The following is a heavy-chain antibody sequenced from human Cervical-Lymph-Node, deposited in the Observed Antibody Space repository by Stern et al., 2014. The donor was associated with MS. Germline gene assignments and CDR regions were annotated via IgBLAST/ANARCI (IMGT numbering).Heavy chain of an antibody. CDR3: ALPGLFYTNAPDY. CDR1: GFAFASYD. CDR2: ISNDGSNK. Sequence: QDQLVESGGGVVQPGGSLRLSCATSGFAFASYDLHWVRQAPGKGLEWVAFISNDGSNKYYAASLKDRFIVSRDYSKKTLNLQINSLRREDTAVYYCALPGLFYTNAPDYWGQGPLVTVSS. D-gene: IGHD2-8*01. J-gene: IGHJ4*02. V-gene: IGHV3-30*03.